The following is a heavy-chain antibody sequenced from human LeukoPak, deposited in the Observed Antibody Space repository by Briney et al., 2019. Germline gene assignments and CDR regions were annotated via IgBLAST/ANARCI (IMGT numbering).Heavy chain of an antibody. CDR3: ARPDFDGDYVGYLDY. CDR1: GYSFTSYW. Sequence: GESLKISCKGSGYSFTSYWIGWVRQMPGKGLEWMGIIYPGDSDTRYSPSFQGQVTISADKSISTAYLQWSSLKASDTAMYYCARPDFDGDYVGYLDYWGQGTLVTVSS. CDR2: IYPGDSDT. J-gene: IGHJ4*02. V-gene: IGHV5-51*01. D-gene: IGHD4-17*01.